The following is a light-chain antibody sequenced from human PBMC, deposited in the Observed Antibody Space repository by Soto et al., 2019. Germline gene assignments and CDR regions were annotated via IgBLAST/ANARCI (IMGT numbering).Light chain of an antibody. Sequence: EILFTQSPGTLSLSPGERATLSCRASQSVSSGYLAWYQQKPGQAPRLLIYGASSRATGIPERFSGSGSGTDFTLTISSLQPDDFATYYCQHYNSSSEAFGQGTKVDIK. J-gene: IGKJ1*01. CDR2: GAS. CDR1: QSVSSGY. V-gene: IGKV3-20*01. CDR3: QHYNSSSEA.